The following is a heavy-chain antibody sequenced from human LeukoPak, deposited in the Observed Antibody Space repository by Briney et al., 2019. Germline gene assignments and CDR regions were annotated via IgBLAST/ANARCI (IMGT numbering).Heavy chain of an antibody. CDR1: GGSISSSSYY. J-gene: IGHJ6*02. CDR2: IYYSGST. Sequence: SETLSLTCTVSGGSISSSSYYWGWIRQPPGKGLEWIGSIYYSGSTYYNPSLKSRVTISVDTSKNQFSLKLSSVTAADTAVYYCARCRYYYDSSGYYYDEDGMDVWGQGTTVTVSS. V-gene: IGHV4-39*01. CDR3: ARCRYYYDSSGYYYDEDGMDV. D-gene: IGHD3-22*01.